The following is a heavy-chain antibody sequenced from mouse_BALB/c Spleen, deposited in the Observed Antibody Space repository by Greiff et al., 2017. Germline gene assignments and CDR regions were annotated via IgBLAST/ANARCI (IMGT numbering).Heavy chain of an antibody. J-gene: IGHJ3*01. CDR3: ARDNAFAY. Sequence: EVKLLESGGGLVQPGGSLRLSCATSGFTFTDYYMSWVRQPPGKALEWLGFIRNKANGYTTEYSASVKGRFTISRDNSQSILYLQMNTLRAEDSATYYCARDNAFAYWGQGTLVTVSA. CDR1: GFTFTDYY. CDR2: IRNKANGYTT. V-gene: IGHV7-3*02.